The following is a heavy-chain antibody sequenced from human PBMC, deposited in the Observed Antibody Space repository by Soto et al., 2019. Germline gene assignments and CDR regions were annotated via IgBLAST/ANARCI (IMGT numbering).Heavy chain of an antibody. CDR2: IFDSGGST. J-gene: IGHJ4*02. Sequence: LRLSCAASGFTFRTYVMNWVRQAPGKGLEWVSTIFDSGGSTYYADSVKGRFTISRDNSKNTLYLQMNSLRGEDTAVYYCAKDRGTGDWYFDYWGQGTLVTVSS. V-gene: IGHV3-23*01. CDR3: AKDRGTGDWYFDY. CDR1: GFTFRTYV. D-gene: IGHD3-10*01.